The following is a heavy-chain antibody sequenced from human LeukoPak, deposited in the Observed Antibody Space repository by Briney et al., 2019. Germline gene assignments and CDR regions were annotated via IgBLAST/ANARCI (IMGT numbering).Heavy chain of an antibody. V-gene: IGHV4-38-2*02. CDR3: ARDVGPPYYYDSSGSYDY. J-gene: IGHJ4*02. CDR1: GYSISSGYY. Sequence: SETLSLTCTVSGYSISSGYYWGWIRQPPGKGLEWIGSIYHSGSTYYNPSLKSRVTISVDTSKNQFSLKLSSVTAADTAVYYCARDVGPPYYYDSSGSYDYWGQGTLVTVSS. CDR2: IYHSGST. D-gene: IGHD3-22*01.